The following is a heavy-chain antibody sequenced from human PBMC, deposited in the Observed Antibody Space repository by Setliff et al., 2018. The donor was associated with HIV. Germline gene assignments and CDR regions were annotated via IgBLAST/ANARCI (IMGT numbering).Heavy chain of an antibody. J-gene: IGHJ5*02. CDR2: IFYSGGS. CDR3: ARDRGSYNFWSGLARGDNWFDP. CDR1: GASISTYY. D-gene: IGHD3-3*01. Sequence: SETLSLTCTVSGASISTYYWSWIRQPPGKGLEWIGYIFYSGGSNYNPSLKSRVTMSVDTSKNQFSLNLTSVTAADTAVYYCARDRGSYNFWSGLARGDNWFDPWGQGTLVTVSS. V-gene: IGHV4-59*01.